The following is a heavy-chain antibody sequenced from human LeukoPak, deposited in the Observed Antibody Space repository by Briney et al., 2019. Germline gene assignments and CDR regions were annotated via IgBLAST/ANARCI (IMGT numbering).Heavy chain of an antibody. J-gene: IGHJ4*02. CDR2: ISSNGDII. CDR3: ARDGGWQDDN. D-gene: IGHD3-16*01. V-gene: IGHV3-48*01. CDR1: GFTFRSYS. Sequence: GGSLRLSCAASGFTFRSYSMNWVRQAPGKGLEWISYISSNGDIIKYADSVKGRFTISRDNAKNSLFLQMNSLRAEDTAIFYCARDGGWQDDNWGQGTLVTVSS.